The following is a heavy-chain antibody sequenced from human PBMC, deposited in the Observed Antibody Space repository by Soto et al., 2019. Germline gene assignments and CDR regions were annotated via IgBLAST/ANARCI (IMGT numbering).Heavy chain of an antibody. D-gene: IGHD2-15*01. CDR2: IYYSGST. CDR1: GGSISSGGYY. CDR3: ARAGYCSGGSCYSLYYFDY. V-gene: IGHV4-31*03. Sequence: QVQLQESGPGLVKPSQTLSLTCTVSGGSISSGGYYWSWIRQHPGKGLEWIGYIYYSGSTYYNPSLKSRVTISVDTSKNHFSLKLSSVTAADTAVYYCARAGYCSGGSCYSLYYFDYWGQGTLVTVSS. J-gene: IGHJ4*02.